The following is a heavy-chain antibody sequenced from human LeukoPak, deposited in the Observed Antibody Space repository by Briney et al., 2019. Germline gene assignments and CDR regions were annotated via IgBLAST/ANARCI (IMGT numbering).Heavy chain of an antibody. V-gene: IGHV4-4*07. CDR2: IYTSGST. J-gene: IGHJ4*02. D-gene: IGHD3-10*01. Sequence: PSETLSLTCTVSGGSINSYYWSWIRQPAGKGLEWIGRIYTSGSTNYNPSLKSRVTMSVDTSKNQFSLKLSSVTAADTAVYYCARFGITVVRGGKYYFDYWGQGTLVTVSS. CDR3: ARFGITVVRGGKYYFDY. CDR1: GGSINSYY.